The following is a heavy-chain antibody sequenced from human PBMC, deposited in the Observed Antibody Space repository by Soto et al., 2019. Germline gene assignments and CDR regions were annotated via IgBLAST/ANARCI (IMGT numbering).Heavy chain of an antibody. D-gene: IGHD6-13*01. Sequence: EVQLLESGGGLVQPGGSLRLSCAASGFTFSSYAMSWVRQAPGKGLEWVSAISYFGGSTFYADSVKGRFTISRDNSKNTRYLQVNSLRAADTAVYYCAKEPPRAAAGPGYNWFDPWGKGTLVTVSS. CDR3: AKEPPRAAAGPGYNWFDP. J-gene: IGHJ5*02. CDR2: ISYFGGST. CDR1: GFTFSSYA. V-gene: IGHV3-23*01.